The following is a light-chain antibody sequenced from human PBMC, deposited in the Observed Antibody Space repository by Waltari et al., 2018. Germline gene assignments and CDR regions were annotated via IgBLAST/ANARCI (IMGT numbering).Light chain of an antibody. J-gene: IGKJ2*01. V-gene: IGKV3-20*01. CDR2: AAA. Sequence: DIVLTQSPGTLSLSPGEKATLSCRASQSVTNGNLAWYQQKPGQAPRILFYAAASRIAGIPDRFSGGGSGTDFTLTISRLEPEDSAVYYCQQYSGSPYTFGQGTKLEI. CDR3: QQYSGSPYT. CDR1: QSVTNGN.